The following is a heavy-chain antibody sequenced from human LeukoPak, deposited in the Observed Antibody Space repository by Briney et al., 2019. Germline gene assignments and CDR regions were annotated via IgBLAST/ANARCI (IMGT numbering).Heavy chain of an antibody. J-gene: IGHJ4*02. Sequence: SVKVSCKASGGTFSSYTISWVRQAPGQGLEWMGRIIPILGIANYAQKFQGRVTITADKSTSTAYMELSSLRSEDTAVYYCARVSSSPDPRRIYWGQGTLVTVSS. V-gene: IGHV1-69*02. D-gene: IGHD6-6*01. CDR1: GGTFSSYT. CDR3: ARVSSSPDPRRIY. CDR2: IIPILGIA.